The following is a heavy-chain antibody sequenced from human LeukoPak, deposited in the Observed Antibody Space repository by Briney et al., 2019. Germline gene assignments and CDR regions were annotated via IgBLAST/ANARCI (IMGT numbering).Heavy chain of an antibody. V-gene: IGHV1-69*13. CDR1: GGTFSSYI. J-gene: IGHJ4*02. CDR2: IIPIFATA. CDR3: ARPRYCSGGDCYNNFDY. D-gene: IGHD2-15*01. Sequence: AASVKVSCKASGGTFSSYIISWVRQAPGQGLEWMRGIIPIFATAKYAQKFQGRVTITADESTSTAYMELSSLRSEDTAVYYCARPRYCSGGDCYNNFDYWGQGTLVTVSS.